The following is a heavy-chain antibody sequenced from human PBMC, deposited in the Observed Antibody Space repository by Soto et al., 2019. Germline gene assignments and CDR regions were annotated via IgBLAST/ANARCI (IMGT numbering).Heavy chain of an antibody. Sequence: SETLSLTCSVSGGSISNYYCSWIRQPPGKGLEWIGYMYYSGSTNYNPSLKSRVTISIDTSKNQFSLKLSSVTAADTAVYYCARAGTATLSDYWGQGTLVTVSS. V-gene: IGHV4-59*01. CDR3: ARAGTATLSDY. J-gene: IGHJ4*02. CDR1: GGSISNYY. D-gene: IGHD2-15*01. CDR2: MYYSGST.